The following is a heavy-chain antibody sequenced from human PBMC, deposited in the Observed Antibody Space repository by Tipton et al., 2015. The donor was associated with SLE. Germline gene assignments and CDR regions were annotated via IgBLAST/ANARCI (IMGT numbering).Heavy chain of an antibody. CDR3: VRAPGGGAFDI. CDR1: GYTFSVYY. V-gene: IGHV1-2*02. J-gene: IGHJ3*02. Sequence: QSGAEVKKPGASVKVSCKASGYTFSVYYIHWVRQAPGQGLEWMGWINSNSGATDCAQKFQGRVTMTRDTSITTAYMELSRLTYDDTAVYYCVRAPGGGAFDIWGQGTMVTVSS. CDR2: INSNSGAT. D-gene: IGHD3-16*01.